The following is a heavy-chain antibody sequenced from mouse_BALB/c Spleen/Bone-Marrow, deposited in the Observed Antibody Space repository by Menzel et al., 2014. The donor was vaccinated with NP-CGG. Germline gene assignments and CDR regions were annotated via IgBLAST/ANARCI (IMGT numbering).Heavy chain of an antibody. CDR1: GYTFTDYN. J-gene: IGHJ3*01. D-gene: IGHD2-3*01. V-gene: IGHV1S29*02. CDR3: ARGGGYDGYYGLAY. Sequence: EVQLQQSGPELVKPGASVKISCKASGYTFTDYNMHWVKQSHGKSLEWIGYIYPYNGGTGYNQKFKSKATLTVDNSSSTAYMELRSLTSVDSAVYYCARGGGYDGYYGLAYWGQGTLVTVSA. CDR2: IYPYNGGT.